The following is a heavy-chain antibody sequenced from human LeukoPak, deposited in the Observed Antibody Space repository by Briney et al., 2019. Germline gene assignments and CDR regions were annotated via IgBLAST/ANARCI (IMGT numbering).Heavy chain of an antibody. J-gene: IGHJ4*02. Sequence: PPGGSLRLSCAASGFTFNNYAMNWVRQAPGKGLEWVSVISGSGGTTYYADSVKGRFTISRDSSKNTLYLQMNSLRAEDTAVYYCAKGGYRVLLWFGELPHFDYWGQGTLVTVSS. V-gene: IGHV3-23*01. CDR1: GFTFNNYA. D-gene: IGHD3-10*01. CDR3: AKGGYRVLLWFGELPHFDY. CDR2: ISGSGGTT.